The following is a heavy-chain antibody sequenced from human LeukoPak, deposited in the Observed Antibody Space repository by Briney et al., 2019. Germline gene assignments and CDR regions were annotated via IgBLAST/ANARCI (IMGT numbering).Heavy chain of an antibody. V-gene: IGHV1-18*01. Sequence: ASVKVSCKASGYTFTSYGISWVRQAPGQGLEWMGWISAYNGNTNYARKLQGRVTMATDTPTSTAYMELRSLRSDDTAVYYCARWYYDFWSGPRDYMDVWGKGTTVTVSS. J-gene: IGHJ6*03. CDR2: ISAYNGNT. CDR1: GYTFTSYG. D-gene: IGHD3-3*01. CDR3: ARWYYDFWSGPRDYMDV.